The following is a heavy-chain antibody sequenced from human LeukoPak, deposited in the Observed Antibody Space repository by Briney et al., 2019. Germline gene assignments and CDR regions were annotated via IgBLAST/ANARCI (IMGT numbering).Heavy chain of an antibody. Sequence: GGSLRLSCAASGFTFSTYSMNRVRQAPGKGLEWVSSISSSSTYIYYADSVKGRVTISRDNAKNSLYLQMNSLRGEDTAVYYCTRGFYDTLTGPDYWGQGTLVTVSS. J-gene: IGHJ4*02. CDR2: ISSSSTYI. D-gene: IGHD3-9*01. CDR3: TRGFYDTLTGPDY. V-gene: IGHV3-21*01. CDR1: GFTFSTYS.